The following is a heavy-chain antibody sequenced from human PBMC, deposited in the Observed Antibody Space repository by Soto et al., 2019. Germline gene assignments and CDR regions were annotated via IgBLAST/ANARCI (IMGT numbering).Heavy chain of an antibody. J-gene: IGHJ4*02. CDR3: AKGITMKVVVTHATYFVY. CDR2: ISGSGGST. CDR1: GFTFSSYA. V-gene: IGHV3-23*01. Sequence: EVQLLESGGGLVQPGGSLRLSCAASGFTFSSYAMSWVRQAPGKGLEWVSAISGSGGSTYYADSVKGRFTISRDNSKNPLYLQMNSLRAEDTAVYYCAKGITMKVVVTHATYFVYWGQGTLVTVSS. D-gene: IGHD3-22*01.